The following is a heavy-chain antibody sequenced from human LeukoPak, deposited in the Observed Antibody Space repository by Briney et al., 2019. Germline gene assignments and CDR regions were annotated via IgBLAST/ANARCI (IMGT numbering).Heavy chain of an antibody. V-gene: IGHV3-21*01. CDR1: GFTFSRYN. CDR3: ARDSGIAPAGYYHSYGMDV. Sequence: PGGSLRLSCAGSGFTFSRYNMNWFRQAPGKGLERVSSISSRSSYIFYADSVKGRFTISRDNAKNSLYLQMNSLRAEDTAVYYCARDSGIAPAGYYHSYGMDVWGQGTTVTVSS. J-gene: IGHJ6*02. D-gene: IGHD6-13*01. CDR2: ISSRSSYI.